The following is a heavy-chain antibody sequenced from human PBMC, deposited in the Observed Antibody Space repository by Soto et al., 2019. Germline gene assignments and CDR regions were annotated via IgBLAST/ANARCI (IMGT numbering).Heavy chain of an antibody. CDR3: ARRASR. D-gene: IGHD1-26*01. Sequence: EVPMVESGGGLVQPGGSLRLSCAVTGFTFSSSEMYWVRQAPGKGLEWISYIHPSGQPIFYADSVKGRFTISRDKANNSLLLQMNSLGAEDTAIYYCARRASRWGEGTMVTFSS. CDR2: IHPSGQPI. CDR1: GFTFSSSE. J-gene: IGHJ3*01. V-gene: IGHV3-48*03.